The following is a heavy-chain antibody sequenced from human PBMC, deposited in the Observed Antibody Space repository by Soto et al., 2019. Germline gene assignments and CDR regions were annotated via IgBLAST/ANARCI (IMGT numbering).Heavy chain of an antibody. V-gene: IGHV3-7*05. CDR1: GFTFSSYW. CDR3: ARDGRKVGAFEY. Sequence: EVQLVESGGGLVQPGGSLRLSCAASGFTFSSYWMSWVRQAPGKGLEWVANIKEEGNEKHYVDSVKGRFTISRDNAKNSLYLQMDSLRAEDTAVYYCARDGRKVGAFEYWGQGTLVTVSS. J-gene: IGHJ4*02. CDR2: IKEEGNEK. D-gene: IGHD1-26*01.